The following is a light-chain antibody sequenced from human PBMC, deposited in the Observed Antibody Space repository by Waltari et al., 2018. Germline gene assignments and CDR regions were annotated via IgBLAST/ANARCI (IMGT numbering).Light chain of an antibody. CDR2: QDT. CDR1: ILGNKN. CDR3: QALGTGAWV. J-gene: IGLJ3*02. Sequence: SFELTQPPSVSMSPGQTASITCSGDILGNKNASWYQNKPGQSPLLVIYQDTKRPSGIPERFSGSKSGNAATLTISGTQAMDEADYYCQALGTGAWVFGGGTKLTVL. V-gene: IGLV3-1*01.